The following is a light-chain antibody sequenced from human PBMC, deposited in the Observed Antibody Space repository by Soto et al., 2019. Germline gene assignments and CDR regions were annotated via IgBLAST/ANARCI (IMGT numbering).Light chain of an antibody. Sequence: EIVLTQSPGTLSLSPGERATLSCRASQNVTSDYFGWYQQKRGQAPRLLIYAASNRATGTPGRFLGSGSGTDFTLIISRLEPEDFAVYYCQQHANSPITFGRGTRLEIK. J-gene: IGKJ5*01. CDR3: QQHANSPIT. CDR1: QNVTSDY. CDR2: AAS. V-gene: IGKV3-20*01.